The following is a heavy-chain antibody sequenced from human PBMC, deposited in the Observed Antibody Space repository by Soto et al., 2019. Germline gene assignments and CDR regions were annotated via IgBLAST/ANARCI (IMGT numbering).Heavy chain of an antibody. CDR3: AHKGGGDRILDY. Sequence: QITLKESGPTLVKPTQTLTLTCTFSGFSLSTSGVGVGWIRQPPGKALEWLALIYWDDAKHYSPSLKSRLTITKDTSKNQVVLIMTNLHPVDTASYYCAHKGGGDRILDYWGQGTLVTVSS. J-gene: IGHJ4*02. CDR2: IYWDDAK. CDR1: GFSLSTSGVG. V-gene: IGHV2-5*02. D-gene: IGHD3-16*01.